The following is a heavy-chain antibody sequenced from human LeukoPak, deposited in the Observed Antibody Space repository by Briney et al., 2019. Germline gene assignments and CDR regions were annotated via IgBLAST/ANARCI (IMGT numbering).Heavy chain of an antibody. CDR2: MNPNSGNT. V-gene: IGHV1-8*01. J-gene: IGHJ6*02. D-gene: IGHD6-13*01. CDR3: ARGGGYSSSWSYYYYGMDV. CDR1: GYTFTSYD. Sequence: ASEKVSCKASGYTFTSYDINWVRQATGQGLEWMGWMNPNSGNTGYAQKFQGRVTMTRNTSISTAYMELSSLRSEDTAVYYCARGGGYSSSWSYYYYGMDVWGQGTTVTVSS.